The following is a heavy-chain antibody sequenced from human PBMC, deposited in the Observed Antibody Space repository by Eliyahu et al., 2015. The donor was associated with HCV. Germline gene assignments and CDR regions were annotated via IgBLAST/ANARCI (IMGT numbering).Heavy chain of an antibody. Sequence: QVQLVESGGGVVQPGRSLRLSCAASGFXFSXYGMXWVRQAPGKGLEGVAVIWYDGSNKFYADSEKGRFTISRDNSKNTLYLQMNSLRAEDTAVYYCAKDQFPYKRGYCSGGSCYSPDYWGQGTLVTVSS. CDR3: AKDQFPYKRGYCSGGSCYSPDY. J-gene: IGHJ4*02. CDR2: IWYDGSNK. D-gene: IGHD2-15*01. V-gene: IGHV3-33*06. CDR1: GFXFSXYG.